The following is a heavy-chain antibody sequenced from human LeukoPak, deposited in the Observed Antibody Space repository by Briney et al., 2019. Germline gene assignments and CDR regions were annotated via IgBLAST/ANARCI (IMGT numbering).Heavy chain of an antibody. CDR2: ITPYNGNT. J-gene: IGHJ4*02. Sequence: GASVKVSCKASGYTFTNFGISWVRQAPGQGLEWMGWITPYNGNTNYAQKLQGRVTLTTDTSTSTAYMELRSLRSDDTAVYYCARVPAYDYVWGSYRHLDYWGQGTLITVSS. V-gene: IGHV1-18*01. CDR1: GYTFTNFG. CDR3: ARVPAYDYVWGSYRHLDY. D-gene: IGHD3-16*02.